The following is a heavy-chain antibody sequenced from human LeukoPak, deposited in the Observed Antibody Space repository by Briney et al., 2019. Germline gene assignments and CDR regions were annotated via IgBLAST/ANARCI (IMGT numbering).Heavy chain of an antibody. J-gene: IGHJ4*02. V-gene: IGHV3-23*01. Sequence: PGGSLRLSCAASGLTFGSNVMSWVRQAPGKGLEWVSAITASGDNTYYADSVKGRLTISRDNSKNTLYLQMSSLRAEDTAVYYCAKQGYSSWYEYWGQGTLVTVSS. CDR1: GLTFGSNV. CDR3: AKQGYSSWYEY. D-gene: IGHD6-13*01. CDR2: ITASGDNT.